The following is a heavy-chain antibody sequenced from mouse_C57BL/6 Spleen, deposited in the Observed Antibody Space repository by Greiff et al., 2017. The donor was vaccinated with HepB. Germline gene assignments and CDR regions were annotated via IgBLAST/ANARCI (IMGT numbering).Heavy chain of an antibody. D-gene: IGHD4-1*01. V-gene: IGHV1-42*01. CDR1: GYSFTGYY. CDR3: ARENWDGSFYAMDY. CDR2: INPSTGGT. J-gene: IGHJ4*01. Sequence: VQLQQSGPELVKPGASVKISCKASGYSFTGYYMNWVKQSPEKSLEWIGEINPSTGGTTYNQKFKAKATLTVDKSSSTAYMQLKSLTSEDSAVYYCARENWDGSFYAMDYWGQGTSVTVSS.